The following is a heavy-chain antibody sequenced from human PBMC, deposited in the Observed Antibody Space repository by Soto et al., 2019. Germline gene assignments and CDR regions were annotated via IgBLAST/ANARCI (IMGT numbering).Heavy chain of an antibody. J-gene: IGHJ6*02. CDR2: ISAYNGNT. Sequence: ASVKVSCKAYGYTFNNYAMYWVRQAPGQGLEWMGWISAYNGNTNYAQKLQGRVTMTTDTSTSTAYMELRSLRSDDTAVYYCARVHDFWSGYYGPRYYGMDVWGQGTRVTVPS. D-gene: IGHD3-3*01. V-gene: IGHV1-18*01. CDR3: ARVHDFWSGYYGPRYYGMDV. CDR1: GYTFNNYA.